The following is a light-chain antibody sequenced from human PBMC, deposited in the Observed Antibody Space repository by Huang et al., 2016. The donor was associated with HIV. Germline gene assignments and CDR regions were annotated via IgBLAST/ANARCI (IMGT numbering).Light chain of an antibody. CDR2: LTS. CDR3: MQTLKTPPYT. J-gene: IGKJ2*01. V-gene: IGKV2-28*01. CDR1: QSLLHSNGDNY. Sequence: DVVMTQSPLSLPVNPGEPASISCRSSQSLLHSNGDNYLNWYIQKPGQSPQLLIYLTSNRASGVPDRVNGSGSDTDFTLKINRVEAADVGVYYCMQTLKTPPYTFGQGTKLEIK.